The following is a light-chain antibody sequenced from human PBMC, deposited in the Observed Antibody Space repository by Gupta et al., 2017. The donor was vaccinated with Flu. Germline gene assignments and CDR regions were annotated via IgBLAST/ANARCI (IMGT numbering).Light chain of an antibody. CDR1: QSLLYNSNNRNY. CDR2: WAS. Sequence: DIVMTQSPDSLAVSLGERATINCKSSQSLLYNSNNRNYLAWYQQKPGQPPKLLIYWASTRESPVWDRVSGSGSELAFTLSIIRLQAEAVAVYYCRQDYTTPWTFGQGTKVEIK. J-gene: IGKJ1*01. V-gene: IGKV4-1*01. CDR3: RQDYTTPWT.